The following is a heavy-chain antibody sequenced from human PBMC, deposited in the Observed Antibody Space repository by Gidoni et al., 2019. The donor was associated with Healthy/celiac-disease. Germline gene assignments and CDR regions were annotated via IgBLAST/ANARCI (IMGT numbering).Heavy chain of an antibody. CDR2: ISWNSGSI. CDR1: GFPFDDYA. CDR3: AKDMRPPYWQYQSNGMDV. D-gene: IGHD2-2*01. V-gene: IGHV3-9*01. J-gene: IGHJ6*02. Sequence: EVQLVVSGGGLVQPGRSLRLSCAASGFPFDDYARHWVRQAPGKGLEWVSGISWNSGSIGYADSVKGRFTISRDNAKNSLYLQMNSLRAEDTALYYCAKDMRPPYWQYQSNGMDVWGQGTTVTVSS.